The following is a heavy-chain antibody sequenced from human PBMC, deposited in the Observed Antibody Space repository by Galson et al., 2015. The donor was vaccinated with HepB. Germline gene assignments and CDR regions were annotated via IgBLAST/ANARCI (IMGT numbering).Heavy chain of an antibody. CDR1: GYTFTGYY. CDR3: ARDRRPATGAEDEDIVLMVFDY. Sequence: SVKVSCTASGYTFTGYYMHWVRQAPGQGLEWMGWINTNSGGTNYAQKFQGRVTMTRDTSISTAYMELSRLRSDDTAVYYWARDRRPATGAEDEDIVLMVFDYWGQGTLVTVSS. V-gene: IGHV1-2*02. J-gene: IGHJ4*02. D-gene: IGHD2-8*01. CDR2: INTNSGGT.